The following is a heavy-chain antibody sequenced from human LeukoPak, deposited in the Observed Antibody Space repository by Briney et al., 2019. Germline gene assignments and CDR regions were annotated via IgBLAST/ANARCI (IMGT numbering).Heavy chain of an antibody. D-gene: IGHD3-10*01. V-gene: IGHV3-23*01. CDR1: GFTFSSYA. J-gene: IGHJ4*02. CDR3: AKGLSGDSGYDY. Sequence: GASLRLSCAASGFTFSSYAMSWVRQAPGEGLEWVSAISGSGGSTYYADSAKGRFTISRDNSKNTLYLQMNSLRAEDTAVYYCAKGLSGDSGYDYWGQGTLVTVSS. CDR2: ISGSGGST.